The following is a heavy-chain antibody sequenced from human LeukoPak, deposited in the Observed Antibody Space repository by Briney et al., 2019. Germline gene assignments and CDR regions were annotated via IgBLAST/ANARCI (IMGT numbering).Heavy chain of an antibody. D-gene: IGHD6-6*01. J-gene: IGHJ4*02. V-gene: IGHV1-2*02. CDR1: GYTFTDYY. CDR2: INPNGGGT. CDR3: ARARWQLVPYFDS. Sequence: ASVKVSCKASGYTFTDYYMHWVRQAPGQGLEWMGWINPNGGGTNFAQKFQGRVAMTRDTSISTAYLELGSLRSDDTAVYFRARARWQLVPYFDSWGQGTLVTVSS.